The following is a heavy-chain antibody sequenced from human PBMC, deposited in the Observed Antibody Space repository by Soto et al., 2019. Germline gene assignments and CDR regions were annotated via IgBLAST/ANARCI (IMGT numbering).Heavy chain of an antibody. CDR2: IYSGGST. CDR3: GRAPTGYYMDYFDY. V-gene: IGHV3-53*04. CDR1: GFTVSSNY. J-gene: IGHJ4*02. Sequence: EVQLVESGGGLVQPGGSLRLSCAASGFTVSSNYMSWVRQAPGKGLEWVSVIYSGGSTYYADSVKGRFTISRHNSKNTLYLQMNSLRAEDTAVYYCGRAPTGYYMDYFDYWGQGTLVTVSS. D-gene: IGHD3-9*01.